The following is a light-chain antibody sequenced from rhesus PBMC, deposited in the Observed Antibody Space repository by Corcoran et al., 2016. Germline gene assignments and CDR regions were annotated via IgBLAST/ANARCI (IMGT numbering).Light chain of an antibody. CDR3: KQYYSLPYN. V-gene: IGKV1-25*01. CDR2: YAT. Sequence: DIQMTQSPSSVSASVGDRVTIPCRASQDIGSFLAWYQQKPGKAPNLLIYYATTLQIGVPSRFSGSGFGTDFNLTISSLQHEDFVTYYCKQYYSLPYNFGQGTKVEIK. CDR1: QDIGSF. J-gene: IGKJ2*01.